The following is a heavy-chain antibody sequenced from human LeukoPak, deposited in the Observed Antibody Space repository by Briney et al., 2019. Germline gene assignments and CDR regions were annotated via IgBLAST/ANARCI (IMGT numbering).Heavy chain of an antibody. CDR2: ISYDGSNK. J-gene: IGHJ4*02. Sequence: GGSLRLSCAASGFTFSSYGMQWVRQAPGKGLEWVEVISYDGSNKYYADSVKGRFTISRDNSKNTLYLQMNSLRAEDTAVYYCAKGRTTTVRFLIDYWGQGTLVTVSS. CDR1: GFTFSSYG. D-gene: IGHD4-17*01. CDR3: AKGRTTTVRFLIDY. V-gene: IGHV3-30*18.